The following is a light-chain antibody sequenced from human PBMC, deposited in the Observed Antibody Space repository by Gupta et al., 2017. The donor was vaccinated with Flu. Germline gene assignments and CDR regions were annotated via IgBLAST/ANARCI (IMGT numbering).Light chain of an antibody. CDR3: STADDSRNGVI. CDR2: RNI. V-gene: IGLV1-44*01. CDR1: SANSGGNV. J-gene: IGLJ2*01. Sequence: MFTIAGVGSSANSGGNVVNWYHHLPARAPKLVISRNIRWPSGVPDRFSGAKSGTSASVATSGLQSEDEADYYCSTADDSRNGVIFGGGTRVTVL.